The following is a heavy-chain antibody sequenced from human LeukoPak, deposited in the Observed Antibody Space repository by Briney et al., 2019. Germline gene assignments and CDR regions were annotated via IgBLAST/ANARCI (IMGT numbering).Heavy chain of an antibody. J-gene: IGHJ6*02. CDR3: AKSAYWSDAKQYYGMDV. D-gene: IGHD1-1*01. Sequence: AGGSLRLSCAASGFTFSSYAMSWVRQAPGKGLEWVSGTSNSGGSTYDADSVKGRFTISRDISKDTLYLQMNSLRVEDTAVYYCAKSAYWSDAKQYYGMDVWGQGTTVTVSS. CDR1: GFTFSSYA. CDR2: TSNSGGST. V-gene: IGHV3-23*01.